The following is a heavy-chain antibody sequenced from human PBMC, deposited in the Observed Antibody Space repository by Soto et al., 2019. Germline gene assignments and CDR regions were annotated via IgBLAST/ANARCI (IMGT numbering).Heavy chain of an antibody. CDR3: ARVGSSGWAPDY. J-gene: IGHJ4*02. D-gene: IGHD6-19*01. V-gene: IGHV4-59*11. Sequence: WETLSLTCTVSGGSITGHYWTWIRQPPGKRLEWIGYIFYSGSTNYNPSLKSRVTISVDTTKNQFSLKLSSVTAADTAVYYCARVGSSGWAPDYWGPGTLVTVSS. CDR1: GGSITGHY. CDR2: IFYSGST.